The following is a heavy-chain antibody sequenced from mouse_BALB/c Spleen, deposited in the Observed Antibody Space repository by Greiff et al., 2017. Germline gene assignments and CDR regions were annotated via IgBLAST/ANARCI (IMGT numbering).Heavy chain of an antibody. V-gene: IGHV2-9*02. D-gene: IGHD2-12*01. CDR1: GFSLTSYG. CDR3: ARDYDRLFAD. Sequence: VKLMESGPGLVAPSQSLSITCTVSGFSLTSYGVHWVRQPPGKGLEWLGVIWAGGSTNYNSALMSRLSISKDNSKSQVFLKMNSLQTDDTAMYYCARDYDRLFADWGQGTLVTVSA. J-gene: IGHJ3*01. CDR2: IWAGGST.